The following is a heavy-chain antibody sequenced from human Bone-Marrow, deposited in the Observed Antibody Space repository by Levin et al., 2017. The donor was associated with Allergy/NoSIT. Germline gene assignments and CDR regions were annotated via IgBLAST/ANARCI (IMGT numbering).Heavy chain of an antibody. CDR1: GDSLSSYSAT. CDR2: TYYKSEWNN. Sequence: SSETLSLTCAVSGDSLSSYSATWNWIRQSPSRGLEWLGRTYYKSEWNNDYAMSVRSRITITPDTSRNQFSLQLNSVTPEDTAVYYCARERGEDSTTWYETFDYWGQGTLVTVSS. V-gene: IGHV6-1*01. CDR3: ARERGEDSTTWYETFDY. D-gene: IGHD3-16*01. J-gene: IGHJ4*02.